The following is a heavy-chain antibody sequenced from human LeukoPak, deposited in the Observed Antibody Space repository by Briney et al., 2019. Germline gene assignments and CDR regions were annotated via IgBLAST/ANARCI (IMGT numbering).Heavy chain of an antibody. CDR2: IYYSGST. CDR3: ARVVFSYYMDV. D-gene: IGHD2-15*01. CDR1: GGSISSSSYY. V-gene: IGHV4-39*01. Sequence: SETLSLTCTVSGGSISSSSYYWGWIRQPPGKGLEWIGSIYYSGSTYYNPSLKSRVTISVDTSKNQFSLKLSSVTAADTAVYYCARVVFSYYMDVWGKGTTVTVSS. J-gene: IGHJ6*03.